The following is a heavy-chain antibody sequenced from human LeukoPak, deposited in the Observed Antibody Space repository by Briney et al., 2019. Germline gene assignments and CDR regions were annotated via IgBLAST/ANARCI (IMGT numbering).Heavy chain of an antibody. CDR2: ISGSGGST. J-gene: IGHJ4*02. Sequence: PGGSLRLSCAASGFTFSSYAMSWVRQAPGKGLEWVSAISGSGGSTYYADSVKGRFTISRDNSKNTLYLQMNSLRAEDTAVYYCARALLAYPYYFDYWGQGTLVTVSS. CDR1: GFTFSSYA. V-gene: IGHV3-23*01. CDR3: ARALLAYPYYFDY. D-gene: IGHD3-3*01.